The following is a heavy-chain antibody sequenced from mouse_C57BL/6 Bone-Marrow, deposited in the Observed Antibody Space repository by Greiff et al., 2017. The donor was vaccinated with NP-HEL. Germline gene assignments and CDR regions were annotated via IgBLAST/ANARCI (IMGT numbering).Heavy chain of an antibody. CDR1: GYTFTSYW. Sequence: QVQLQQPGAELVKPGASVKMSCKASGYTFTSYWITWVKQRPGQGLEWIGDIYPGSGSTNYNEKFKSKATLTVDTSSSTAYMQLSSLTSEDSAVYYCSRLGYGSSYWYFDDWGTGTTVTVSS. V-gene: IGHV1-55*01. CDR2: IYPGSGST. CDR3: SRLGYGSSYWYFDD. J-gene: IGHJ1*03. D-gene: IGHD1-1*01.